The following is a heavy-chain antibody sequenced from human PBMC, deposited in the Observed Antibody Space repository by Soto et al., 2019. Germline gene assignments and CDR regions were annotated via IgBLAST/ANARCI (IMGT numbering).Heavy chain of an antibody. J-gene: IGHJ4*02. Sequence: PGGSLRLSCSVPGGIFHGYGMHWVRQAPGKGLEWVAIIRFDGSNEEYADSVKGRFTISRDNSKNTLYLQMNTLGAEDTAAYYCARDGIGGTVFRGYLDYWGRGTVVTVSS. CDR3: ARDGIGGTVFRGYLDY. V-gene: IGHV3-33*01. CDR2: IRFDGSNE. CDR1: GGIFHGYG. D-gene: IGHD1-7*01.